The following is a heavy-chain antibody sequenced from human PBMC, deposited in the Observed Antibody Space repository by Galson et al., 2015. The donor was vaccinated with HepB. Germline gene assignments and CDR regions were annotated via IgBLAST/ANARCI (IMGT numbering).Heavy chain of an antibody. J-gene: IGHJ3*02. V-gene: IGHV4-39*01. CDR3: ARPLVLNGRFTPGVGPFHI. Sequence: ETLSLTCAVSGVTISGDQYYWGWIRQSPIKGLEWIGSIYFGGRTYFSPSFQSRVAMSVDTSKNRLSLTLRSVTAADTAVYYCARPLVLNGRFTPGVGPFHIWGHGAMVTVSA. D-gene: IGHD2-8*01. CDR1: GVTISGDQYY. CDR2: IYFGGRT.